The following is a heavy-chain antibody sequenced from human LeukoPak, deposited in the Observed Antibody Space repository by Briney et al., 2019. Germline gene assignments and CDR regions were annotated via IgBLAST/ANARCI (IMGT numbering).Heavy chain of an antibody. CDR3: ARAREDRFGELTLFDY. J-gene: IGHJ4*02. CDR2: IYYSGST. V-gene: IGHV4-59*01. Sequence: SETLSLTCTVSGGSISSYYWSRIRQPPGKGLEWIGYIYYSGSTNYNPSLKSRVTISVDTSKNQFSLKLSSVTAADTAVYYCARAREDRFGELTLFDYWGQGTLVTVSS. D-gene: IGHD3-10*01. CDR1: GGSISSYY.